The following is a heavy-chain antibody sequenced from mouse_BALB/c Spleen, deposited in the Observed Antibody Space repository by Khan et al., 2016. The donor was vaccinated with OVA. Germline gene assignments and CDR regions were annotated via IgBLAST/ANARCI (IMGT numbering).Heavy chain of an antibody. Sequence: EVQLQESGPGLVKPSPSLSLTCTVTGYSITSEYAWNWIRQFPGNKLEWMGYINNSGNTRFNQSLKSRTSFTRDTSTNQFFLQLNSLTTEDTATYYCARKDYYDYDPFPFWGQGTLVTVSA. CDR3: ARKDYYDYDPFPF. CDR1: GYSITSEYA. CDR2: INNSGNT. D-gene: IGHD2-4*01. V-gene: IGHV3-2*02. J-gene: IGHJ3*01.